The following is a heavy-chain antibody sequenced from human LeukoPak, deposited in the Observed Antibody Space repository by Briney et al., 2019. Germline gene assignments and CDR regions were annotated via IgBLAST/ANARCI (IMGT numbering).Heavy chain of an antibody. Sequence: PSQTLSLTCTVSGGSISSGSYYWSWIRQPAGKGLEWIGRIYTSGSTNYNPSLESRVTISVDTSKNQFSLKLNSVTAADTAVYYCARVYYSSSYDYWYFDLWGRGTLVTVSS. D-gene: IGHD6-13*01. CDR3: ARVYYSSSYDYWYFDL. J-gene: IGHJ2*01. CDR1: GGSISSGSYY. CDR2: IYTSGST. V-gene: IGHV4-61*02.